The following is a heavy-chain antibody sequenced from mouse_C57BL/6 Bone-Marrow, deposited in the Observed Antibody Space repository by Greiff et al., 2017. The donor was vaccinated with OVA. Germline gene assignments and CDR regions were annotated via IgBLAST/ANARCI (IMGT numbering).Heavy chain of an antibody. J-gene: IGHJ4*01. CDR2: IWSGGST. V-gene: IGHV2-2*01. D-gene: IGHD1-1*01. CDR3: ARIHPYYYYGSSFAMDY. Sequence: QVQLKQSGPGLVQPSQSLSITCTVSGFSLTSYGVHWVRQSPGKGLEWLGVIWSGGSTDYNAAFISRLSISKDNSKSQVFFKMNSLQADDTAIYYWARIHPYYYYGSSFAMDYWGQGTSVTVSS. CDR1: GFSLTSYG.